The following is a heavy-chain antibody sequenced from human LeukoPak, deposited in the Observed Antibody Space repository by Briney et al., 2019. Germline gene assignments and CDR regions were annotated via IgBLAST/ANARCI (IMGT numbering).Heavy chain of an antibody. CDR2: ISYSGST. Sequence: PSETLSLTCTVSGVSVTSYYWGWIRQPPGKGLEWIGYISYSGSTNYNPSLKSRVTISVDTSKNQFSLKLSSVTAADTAVYCCARHPDYGGNFDSWGQGTLVTVSS. V-gene: IGHV4-59*08. J-gene: IGHJ4*02. CDR3: ARHPDYGGNFDS. D-gene: IGHD4-23*01. CDR1: GVSVTSYY.